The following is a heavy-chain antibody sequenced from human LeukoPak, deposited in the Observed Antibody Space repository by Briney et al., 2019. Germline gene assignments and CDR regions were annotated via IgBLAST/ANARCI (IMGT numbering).Heavy chain of an antibody. V-gene: IGHV4-39*02. CDR2: IYYSGST. Sequence: SETLSLTCTVSGGSISINNYYWAWIRQPPGKGLEWIANIYYSGSTYYNPSLKSRVTISVDTSKNQFSLKLSSVTAADTAVYYCARENGGTLIGGWFDPWGQGTLVTVSS. J-gene: IGHJ5*02. CDR1: GGSISINNYY. CDR3: ARENGGTLIGGWFDP. D-gene: IGHD2-15*01.